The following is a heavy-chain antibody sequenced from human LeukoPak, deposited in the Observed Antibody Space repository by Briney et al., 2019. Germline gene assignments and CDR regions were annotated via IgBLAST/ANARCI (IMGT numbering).Heavy chain of an antibody. D-gene: IGHD6-19*01. J-gene: IGHJ4*02. CDR2: IYYSGST. CDR1: GGSISSSSYY. Sequence: SETLSLTCTVSGGSISSSSYYWGWIRQPPGKGLEWIGSIYYSGSTYYNPSLKSRVTRSVDTSKNQSSLKLSSLAATDTAVYYCPTPSSVWYYFDYWGQGTLVTVSS. V-gene: IGHV4-39*01. CDR3: PTPSSVWYYFDY.